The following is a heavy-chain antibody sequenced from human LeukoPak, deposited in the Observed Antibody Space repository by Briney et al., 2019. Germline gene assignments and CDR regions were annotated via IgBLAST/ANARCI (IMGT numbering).Heavy chain of an antibody. CDR2: INHSGST. CDR3: ARVVAAAGYGQVAVAGTGYYYYGMDV. J-gene: IGHJ6*02. Sequence: SETLSLTCAVYGGSFSGYYWSWIRQPPGKGLEWIGEINHSGSTNYNPSLKSRVTISVDTSKNQFSLKLSSVTAADTAVYYCARVVAAAGYGQVAVAGTGYYYYGMDVWGQGTTVTVSS. CDR1: GGSFSGYY. D-gene: IGHD6-19*01. V-gene: IGHV4-34*01.